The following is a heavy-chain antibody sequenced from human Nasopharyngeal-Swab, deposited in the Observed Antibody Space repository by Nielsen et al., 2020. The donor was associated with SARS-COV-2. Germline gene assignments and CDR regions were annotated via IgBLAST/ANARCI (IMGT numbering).Heavy chain of an antibody. Sequence: ASVKVSCKTSGYTFSDYFLHWVREAPGQGLEWMGRINPNTGVANYAQKFQGRVTMTRDTSLSTVYMELSSLRSDDTAVYYCARKKQLVRPFDYWGQGTLVTVSS. CDR1: GYTFSDYF. D-gene: IGHD6-13*01. CDR2: INPNTGVA. CDR3: ARKKQLVRPFDY. V-gene: IGHV1-2*06. J-gene: IGHJ4*02.